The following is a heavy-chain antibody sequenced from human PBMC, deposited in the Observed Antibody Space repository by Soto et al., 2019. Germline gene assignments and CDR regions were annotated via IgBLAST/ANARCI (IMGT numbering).Heavy chain of an antibody. J-gene: IGHJ5*02. CDR2: MNPNGGNT. Sequence: QVQLVQSGAEVKRPGASVKVSCKASGYTFTSYDTNWVRQAAGQGLEWMRWMNPNGGNTAYAQKFQGRVTMTRNTCMSTAYTELSSLRSADTAVYYCARASYGDYDWFAPWGRGTLVTVSS. V-gene: IGHV1-8*01. CDR1: GYTFTSYD. D-gene: IGHD4-17*01. CDR3: ARASYGDYDWFAP.